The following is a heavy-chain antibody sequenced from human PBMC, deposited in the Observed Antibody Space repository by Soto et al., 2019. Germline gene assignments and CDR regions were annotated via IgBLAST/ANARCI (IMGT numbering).Heavy chain of an antibody. CDR2: IYYSGST. CDR1: GGSISSGGYY. Sequence: QVQLQESGPGLVKPSQTLSLTCTVSGGSISSGGYYWSWIRQHPGKGLEWIGYIYYSGSTYYNPSLTSRVTIAVDTSKNQFSLKLSSVTAADTAVYYCARGRRLLGKGYFDYWGQGTLVTVSS. D-gene: IGHD4-17*01. J-gene: IGHJ4*02. CDR3: ARGRRLLGKGYFDY. V-gene: IGHV4-31*03.